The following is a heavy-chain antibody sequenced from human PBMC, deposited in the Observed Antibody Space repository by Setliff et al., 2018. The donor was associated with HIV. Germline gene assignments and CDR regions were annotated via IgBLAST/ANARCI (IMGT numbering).Heavy chain of an antibody. J-gene: IGHJ4*02. D-gene: IGHD3-22*01. CDR3: ATSNYYDLRGYYIRGHDY. V-gene: IGHV3-74*01. Sequence: PGESLKISCTTSKFIFSTYWMHWVRQGPGKGLVWVSRINSASSSYTSYADSVKGRFTISRDNAKNSLYLQMDNLRAEDTAVYYCATSNYYDLRGYYIRGHDYWGQGTLVTVSS. CDR2: INSASSSYT. CDR1: KFIFSTYW.